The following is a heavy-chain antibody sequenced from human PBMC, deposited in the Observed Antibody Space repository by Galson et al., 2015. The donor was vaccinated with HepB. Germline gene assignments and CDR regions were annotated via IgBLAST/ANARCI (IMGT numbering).Heavy chain of an antibody. CDR2: ITYDGAIK. D-gene: IGHD3-22*01. CDR3: ARELIMSMIVVVPFDY. V-gene: IGHV3-30*03. CDR1: GYTFSGYG. J-gene: IGHJ4*02. Sequence: SVRLSCKASGYTFSGYGMHWVRQAPGQGLEWMAGITYDGAIKFYTDYVQGRVTISRDNSKNTLYLQMNSLRAEDTAVYYCARELIMSMIVVVPFDYWGQGTLVTVSS.